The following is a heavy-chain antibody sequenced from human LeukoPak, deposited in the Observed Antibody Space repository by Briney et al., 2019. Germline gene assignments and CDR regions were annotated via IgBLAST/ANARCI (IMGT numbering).Heavy chain of an antibody. J-gene: IGHJ4*02. CDR2: IYHSGCT. V-gene: IGHV4-39*07. CDR3: ARRTAGTFDY. D-gene: IGHD1-7*01. CDR1: GGSISSSSYY. Sequence: PSETLSLTCTVSGGSISSSSYYWGWIRQPPGKGLEWIGSIYHSGCTNYNPSLKSRVTISVDKSKNQFSLKLSSVTAADTAVYYCARRTAGTFDYWGQGTLVTVSS.